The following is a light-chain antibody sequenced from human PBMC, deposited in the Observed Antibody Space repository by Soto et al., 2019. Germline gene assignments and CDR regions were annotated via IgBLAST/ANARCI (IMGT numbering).Light chain of an antibody. V-gene: IGKV1-9*01. CDR3: QQLPSYFTWT. Sequence: DIHLTQSPSSVSASVGDRVTITCRASQSISSFLTWYQQKPGQAPKLLIYAASTLQSGVPSRFSGSGSGTDFTLTISNLQPEDFATYYCQQLPSYFTWTFGQGTKV. CDR2: AAS. J-gene: IGKJ1*01. CDR1: QSISSF.